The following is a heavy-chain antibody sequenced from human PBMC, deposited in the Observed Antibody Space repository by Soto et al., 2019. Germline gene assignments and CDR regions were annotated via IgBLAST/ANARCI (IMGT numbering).Heavy chain of an antibody. CDR2: ISSSSSSI. CDR3: ARELGFDAVARMAV. Sequence: EVQLVESGGGLVQPGGSLRLSCTASGVTFSSYSMVWVRQAPGKGLEWVSYISSSSSSIYYADSVKGRFSTSRDNAKNSTSLQMNSLRVEDTGVYYCARELGFDAVARMAVWGQGTTVTVSS. CDR1: GVTFSSYS. V-gene: IGHV3-48*01. J-gene: IGHJ6*02. D-gene: IGHD6-19*01.